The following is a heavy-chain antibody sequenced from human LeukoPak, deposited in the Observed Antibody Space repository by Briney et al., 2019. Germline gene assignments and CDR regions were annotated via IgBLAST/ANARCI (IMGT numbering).Heavy chain of an antibody. CDR2: ISYDETDK. Sequence: GRSLRLSCVASGFTFNDYAIHWVRRAPGKGLEWVAVISYDETDKYYADSVKGRFTISRDNSKNTLYLQMSSLRPEDTAVYYCARGGGGGSYRTLEGMDVWGQGTTVTVSS. J-gene: IGHJ6*02. D-gene: IGHD1-26*01. CDR1: GFTFNDYA. V-gene: IGHV3-30-3*01. CDR3: ARGGGGGSYRTLEGMDV.